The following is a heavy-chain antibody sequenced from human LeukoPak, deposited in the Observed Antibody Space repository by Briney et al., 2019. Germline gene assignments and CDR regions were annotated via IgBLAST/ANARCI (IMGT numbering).Heavy chain of an antibody. Sequence: GGSLRLSCAASGFTFSSYAMSWVRQAPGKGLEWVSAISGSGGSTYYADSVKGRFTISRDNSKNTLYLQMNSLRAEDTAVYYCAKDGNYYDSSGYYYLYYSDYWGQGTLVTVSS. D-gene: IGHD3-22*01. CDR1: GFTFSSYA. CDR3: AKDGNYYDSSGYYYLYYSDY. J-gene: IGHJ4*02. CDR2: ISGSGGST. V-gene: IGHV3-23*01.